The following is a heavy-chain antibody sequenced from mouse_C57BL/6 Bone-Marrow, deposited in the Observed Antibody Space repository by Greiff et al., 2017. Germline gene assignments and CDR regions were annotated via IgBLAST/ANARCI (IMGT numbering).Heavy chain of an antibody. CDR2: IDPNSGGT. CDR1: GYTFTSYW. Sequence: QVQLQQPGAELVKPGASVKLSCKASGYTFTSYWLHWVKQRPGRGLEWIGRIDPNSGGTKYNEKFKSKATLTVDKPSSTASMQLSSLTSEVAAVYYCARMGPGYFDVWGTGTTVTVSS. V-gene: IGHV1-72*01. J-gene: IGHJ1*03. CDR3: ARMGPGYFDV.